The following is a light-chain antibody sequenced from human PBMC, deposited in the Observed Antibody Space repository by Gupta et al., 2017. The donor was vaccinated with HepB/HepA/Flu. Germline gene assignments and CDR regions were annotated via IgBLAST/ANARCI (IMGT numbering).Light chain of an antibody. J-gene: IGKJ1*01. V-gene: IGKV3-20*01. CDR2: GTS. Sequence: EIVFTKSPGTLSLSLGERTTLFCRASQSVDSTFLAWYQQKPGQAPRALIYGTSSRATGIPDRFSGSGSGTDFTLTISRLEPEDFAVYFCQQYGRSGTFGQGTKVEIK. CDR3: QQYGRSGT. CDR1: QSVDSTF.